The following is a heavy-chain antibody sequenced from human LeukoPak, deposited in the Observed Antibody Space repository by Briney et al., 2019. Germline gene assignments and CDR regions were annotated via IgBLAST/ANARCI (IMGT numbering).Heavy chain of an antibody. D-gene: IGHD6-19*01. V-gene: IGHV4-31*03. CDR2: IYYSGST. CDR1: GGSISSGGYS. J-gene: IGHJ4*02. Sequence: TSETLSLTCTVSGGSISSGGYSWSWIRQHPGKGLEWIGYIYYSGSTYYNPSLKSRVTISVDTSKNQFSLKLSSVTAADTAVYYCASSQSGGGWYFPYYFDYWGQGTLVTVSS. CDR3: ASSQSGGGWYFPYYFDY.